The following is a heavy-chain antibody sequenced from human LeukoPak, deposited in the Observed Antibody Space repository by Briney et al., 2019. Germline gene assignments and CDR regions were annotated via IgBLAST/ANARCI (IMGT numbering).Heavy chain of an antibody. J-gene: IGHJ3*02. CDR2: TYYRSKWYS. D-gene: IGHD4-23*01. Sequence: SQTLSLTCAISGDSVSSYSAAWSWIRQSPSRGLECLGRTYYRSKWYSDYAVSVKSRITINPDTSKNQFSLQLTSVTPEDTAVYYCARSGGHDAFDIWGQGTMVTVSS. CDR3: ARSGGHDAFDI. V-gene: IGHV6-1*01. CDR1: GDSVSSYSAA.